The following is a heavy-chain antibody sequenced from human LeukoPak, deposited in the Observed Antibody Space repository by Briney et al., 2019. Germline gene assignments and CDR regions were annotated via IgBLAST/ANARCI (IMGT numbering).Heavy chain of an antibody. D-gene: IGHD6-19*01. CDR1: GLTFSDYW. J-gene: IGHJ5*02. CDR2: ISSDGSRV. CDR3: ARDVEDSSGWMEFDP. V-gene: IGHV3-74*01. Sequence: PGGSLRLSCAASGLTFSDYWMHWVRQAPGKGLVWVSRISSDGSRVTYADSVKGRFTISRDNAKNTLYLQMNSLRAEDTAVYYCARDVEDSSGWMEFDPWGQGTLVTVSS.